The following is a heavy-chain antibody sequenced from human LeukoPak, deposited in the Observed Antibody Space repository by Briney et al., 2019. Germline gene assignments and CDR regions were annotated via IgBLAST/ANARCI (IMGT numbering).Heavy chain of an antibody. Sequence: SETLSLTCTVSGGSFSSYYWSWVRQPPGKGLEWMGYIYYSGSTNYNPSLKSRGTISVDTSKNQFSLKLSSVTAADTAVYYCARESYYYDSSGPLVGYYYGMDVWGQGTTVTVSS. CDR2: IYYSGST. J-gene: IGHJ6*02. D-gene: IGHD3-22*01. CDR1: GGSFSSYY. CDR3: ARESYYYDSSGPLVGYYYGMDV. V-gene: IGHV4-59*01.